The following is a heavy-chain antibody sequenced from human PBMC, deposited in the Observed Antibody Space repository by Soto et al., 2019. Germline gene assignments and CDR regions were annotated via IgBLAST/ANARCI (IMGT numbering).Heavy chain of an antibody. CDR1: GFTFTTYA. CDR2: ITGGATGT. D-gene: IGHD5-12*01. Sequence: GSLRLSCAASGFTFTTYAMTWVRQAPGKGLEWVSTITGGATGTYYADSVKGRFTISRDDSESAVYLQMNSLRAEDTAVYYCAKAAVATFAPYFDFWGQGMLVTVSS. CDR3: AKAAVATFAPYFDF. J-gene: IGHJ4*02. V-gene: IGHV3-23*01.